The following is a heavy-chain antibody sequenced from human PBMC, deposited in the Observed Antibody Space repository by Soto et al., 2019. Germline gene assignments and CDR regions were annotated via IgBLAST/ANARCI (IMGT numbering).Heavy chain of an antibody. CDR3: ATGYCSSTSCYRDGMDV. D-gene: IGHD2-2*02. Sequence: ASVKVSCKVSGYTLTELSMHWVRQAPGKGLEWMGGFDPEDGETIYAQKFQGRVTMTEDTSTDTAYMELSSLRSEDTAVYYCATGYCSSTSCYRDGMDVWGQGTTVPVSS. CDR1: GYTLTELS. J-gene: IGHJ6*02. CDR2: FDPEDGET. V-gene: IGHV1-24*01.